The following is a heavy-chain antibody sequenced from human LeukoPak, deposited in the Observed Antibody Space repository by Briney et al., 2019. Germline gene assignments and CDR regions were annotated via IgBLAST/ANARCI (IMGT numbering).Heavy chain of an antibody. D-gene: IGHD3-3*01. J-gene: IGHJ6*03. CDR1: GGTISSISYH. Sequence: SETLSLTCNVSGGTISSISYHWGWIRQPPGEGLEWIGSIYYSGTTFYKSSLKSRVTISVDTSKNQFSLNLRSVTAADSAVYYCARGEWGDFTMDVWGKGTTVTVSS. CDR2: IYYSGTT. V-gene: IGHV4-39*07. CDR3: ARGEWGDFTMDV.